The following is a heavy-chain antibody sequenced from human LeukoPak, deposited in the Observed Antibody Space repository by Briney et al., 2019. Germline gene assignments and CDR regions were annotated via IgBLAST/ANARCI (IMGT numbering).Heavy chain of an antibody. D-gene: IGHD4-23*01. CDR1: GFTFDDYG. J-gene: IGHJ3*02. CDR2: INWNGGST. V-gene: IGHV3-20*04. Sequence: GGSLRLSCAASGFTFDDYGMSWVRQAPGKGLEWVSGINWNGGSTGYADSVKGRFTISRDNAKNSLYLQMNSLRAEDTALYYCAKPDYGGNSEAFDIWGQGTMVTVSS. CDR3: AKPDYGGNSEAFDI.